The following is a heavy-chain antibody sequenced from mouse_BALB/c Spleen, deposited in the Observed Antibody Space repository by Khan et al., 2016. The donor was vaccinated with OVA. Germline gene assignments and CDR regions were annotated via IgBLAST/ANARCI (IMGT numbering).Heavy chain of an antibody. D-gene: IGHD2-12*01. V-gene: IGHV1-4*01. J-gene: IGHJ3*01. CDR1: GYTFTSYT. Sequence: QVQLKESGAELARPGASVKMSCKASGYTFTSYTIHWIKKRPGQGLEWIGYINPSNGYTNYNQKFKDKATLTTDKSSTTAYLQLSSLTSDDSAVYNGVRDRAYHRSDGRITNWGQGTMVTVSA. CDR3: VRDRAYHRSDGRITN. CDR2: INPSNGYT.